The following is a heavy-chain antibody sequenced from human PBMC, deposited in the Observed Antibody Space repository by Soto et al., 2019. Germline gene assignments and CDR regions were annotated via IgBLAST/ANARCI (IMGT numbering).Heavy chain of an antibody. V-gene: IGHV3-21*02. CDR1: GFSFSAFS. Sequence: EVQLVESGGGLVRPGGSLRLSCAASGFSFSAFSMNWVRQAPGKGPEWLASIATSESYIYYADSVRGRFTISRDNAKNFFFRKINTLKPEDTAVYYCARDTILDNWGQGTLVTVSS. J-gene: IGHJ4*02. CDR3: ARDTILDN. CDR2: IATSESYI.